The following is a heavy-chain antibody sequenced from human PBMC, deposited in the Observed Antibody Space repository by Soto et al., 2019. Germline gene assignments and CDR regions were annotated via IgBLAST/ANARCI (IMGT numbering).Heavy chain of an antibody. CDR2: ISGGAGDT. V-gene: IGHV3-23*01. CDR1: GFAFSDYC. J-gene: IGHJ4*02. CDR3: AKSSRITLVRGVNDY. Sequence: PGRSLRLSCAASGFAFSDYCMNWVRQAPGKGLEWVSAISGGAGDTYYADSVKGRFTISRDNSKNTLYLQMKSLRAEDTAIYYCAKSSRITLVRGVNDYWGQGTLVTVSS. D-gene: IGHD3-10*01.